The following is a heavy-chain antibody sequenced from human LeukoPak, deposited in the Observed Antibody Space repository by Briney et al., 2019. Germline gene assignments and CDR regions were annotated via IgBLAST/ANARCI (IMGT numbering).Heavy chain of an antibody. Sequence: PGGSLRLSCAASGFTFSSYEMNWVRQAPGKELEWVSYISSSGSTIYYADSVKGRFTISRDNAKNSLYLQMNSLRAEDTAVYYCARIYDSSDYWGQGTLVTVSS. J-gene: IGHJ4*02. CDR3: ARIYDSSDY. D-gene: IGHD3-22*01. CDR2: ISSSGSTI. CDR1: GFTFSSYE. V-gene: IGHV3-48*03.